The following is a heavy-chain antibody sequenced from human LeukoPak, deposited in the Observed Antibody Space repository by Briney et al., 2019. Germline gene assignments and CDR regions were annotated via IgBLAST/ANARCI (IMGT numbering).Heavy chain of an antibody. CDR2: VNPNSGGT. D-gene: IGHD4-4*01. CDR1: GYTFTIYD. V-gene: IGHV1-8*01. J-gene: IGHJ4*02. CDR3: ARGGDYSNYPRAASASFDY. Sequence: ASVKVSCKASGYTFTIYDINWVRQAPGQGLEWVGWVNPNSGGTVYAQNFQGRVTMTRDTSIGTAYMELNSLRSEDTAVYYCARGGDYSNYPRAASASFDYWGQGTLVTVSS.